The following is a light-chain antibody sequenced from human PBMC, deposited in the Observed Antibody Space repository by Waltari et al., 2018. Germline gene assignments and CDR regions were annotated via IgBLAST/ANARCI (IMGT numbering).Light chain of an antibody. J-gene: IGKJ1*01. Sequence: EIVLTQSPGTLSLSPGERATLACRASQSVGRSLAWYQQKPRQAPRLLIYDASRRATGIPDRFSGSGSGTDFSLTISTLEPEDFAVYYCQHYVRLPATFGQGTKVEI. CDR1: QSVGRS. CDR3: QHYVRLPAT. CDR2: DAS. V-gene: IGKV3-20*01.